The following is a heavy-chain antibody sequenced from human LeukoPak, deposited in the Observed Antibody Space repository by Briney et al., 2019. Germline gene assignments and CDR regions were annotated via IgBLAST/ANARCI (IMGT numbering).Heavy chain of an antibody. CDR1: GYTFTGYY. V-gene: IGHV1-8*03. CDR2: MNPNSGNT. J-gene: IGHJ4*02. D-gene: IGHD3-9*01. Sequence: ASVKVSCKASGYTFTGYYMHWVRQAPGQGLEWMGWMNPNSGNTGYAQKFQGRVTITRNTSISTAYMELSSLRSEDTAVYYCATTSLRYFDWLSPFDYWGQGSLVTVSS. CDR3: ATTSLRYFDWLSPFDY.